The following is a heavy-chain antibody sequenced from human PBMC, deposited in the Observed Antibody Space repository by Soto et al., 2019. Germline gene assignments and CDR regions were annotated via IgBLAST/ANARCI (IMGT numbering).Heavy chain of an antibody. CDR2: ISWNSGDI. CDR3: AKGNYAYSCYYMDV. D-gene: IGHD4-17*01. CDR1: GFTFDGYA. Sequence: EVQLVESGGGLVQPGRSLRLSCAATGFTFDGYAMRWVRQAPGKGLEWVSSISWNSGDIGYADSVKGRFTISRDNAKNSLPLQKNSLRAEDTALYYCAKGNYAYSCYYMDVWRKGTTVTVPS. V-gene: IGHV3-9*01. J-gene: IGHJ6*03.